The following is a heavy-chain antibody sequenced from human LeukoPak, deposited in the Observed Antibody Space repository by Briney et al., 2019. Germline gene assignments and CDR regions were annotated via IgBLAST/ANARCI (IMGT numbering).Heavy chain of an antibody. CDR2: IYYSGNT. CDR3: AGDSSGPPGY. D-gene: IGHD3-22*01. CDR1: GVSISNYY. Sequence: SETLSLTCTVSGVSISNYYWSWIRQPPGKGLEWIGYIYYSGNTNYNPSLKSRVTISEDTSKNQFSLKLSSVTAADTAVYYCAGDSSGPPGYWGQGTLVTVSS. J-gene: IGHJ4*02. V-gene: IGHV4-59*08.